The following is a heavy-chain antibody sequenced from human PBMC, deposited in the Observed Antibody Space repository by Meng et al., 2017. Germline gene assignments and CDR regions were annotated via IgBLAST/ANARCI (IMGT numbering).Heavy chain of an antibody. J-gene: IGHJ5*02. CDR3: ARDRGSGWSKGA. D-gene: IGHD6-19*01. CDR2: INPNSGGT. CDR1: GSTFTGYY. V-gene: IGHV1-2*02. Sequence: QVQLVQSGAEVKKPGASVKVSCKASGSTFTGYYMHWVRQAPGQGLEWMGKINPNSGGTDYAQKFQGRVTVTRHTSITTAYLELSRLRSDDTAVYYCARDRGSGWSKGALGQGTLVTVSS.